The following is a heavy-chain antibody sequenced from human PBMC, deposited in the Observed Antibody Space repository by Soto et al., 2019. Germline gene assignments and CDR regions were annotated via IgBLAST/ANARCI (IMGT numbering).Heavy chain of an antibody. CDR2: IYSGGST. J-gene: IGHJ4*02. CDR1: GVPVSNTY. V-gene: IGHV3-66*01. CDR3: AREPQRYSYGLVY. D-gene: IGHD5-18*01. Sequence: GGSLRLSCAASGVPVSNTYVSLVRKAQGKGLEWVSVIYSGGSTYYADSVKDRFTISRDNSKNTLYLQMNSLRAEDTAVYYCAREPQRYSYGLVYWGQGTLVTVSS.